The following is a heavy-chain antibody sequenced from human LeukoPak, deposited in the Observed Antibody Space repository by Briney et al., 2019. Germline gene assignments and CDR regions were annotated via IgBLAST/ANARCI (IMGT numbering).Heavy chain of an antibody. J-gene: IGHJ6*03. CDR1: GHSISSAHY. V-gene: IGHV4-38-2*02. Sequence: ASETLSLTCTVSGHSISSAHYWGWIRQPPRKGLEWIGSIYHSGATYYNPSLKSRVTISVDTSKNQFSLKLSSVTAADTAVYYCARGVLRYFDWFRYYYYYYMDVWGKGTTVTISS. D-gene: IGHD3-9*01. CDR2: IYHSGAT. CDR3: ARGVLRYFDWFRYYYYYYMDV.